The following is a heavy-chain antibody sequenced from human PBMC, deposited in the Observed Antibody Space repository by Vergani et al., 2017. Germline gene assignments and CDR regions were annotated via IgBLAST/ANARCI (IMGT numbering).Heavy chain of an antibody. CDR3: ARGSCLGGSCYKPLFDY. CDR2: IHTSGST. J-gene: IGHJ4*02. V-gene: IGHV4-61*02. D-gene: IGHD2-15*01. Sequence: QVQLQESGPGLVKPSQTLSLTCTVPGGSINSHNYYWSWIRQPAGKGLEWIWRIHTSGSTNYNPSLKSRVTMSEDTSKNPFSLNLTSVTAADTAVYFCARGSCLGGSCYKPLFDYWGQGILVTVSS. CDR1: GGSINSHNYY.